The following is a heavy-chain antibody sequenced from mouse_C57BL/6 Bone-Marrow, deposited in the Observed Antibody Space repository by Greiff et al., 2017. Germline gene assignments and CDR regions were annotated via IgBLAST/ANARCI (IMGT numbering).Heavy chain of an antibody. CDR2: FYPCGGCI. CDR3: AKHEGTGRIYYDMDY. J-gene: IGHJ4*01. CDR1: GYTFTEYT. Sequence: VQLQQSGAELVKPGASVKLSCKASGYTFTEYTIHWVKQRSGQGLEWIGWFYPCGGCIKYNEKFKDKATLTADKSSSTVYMELCRLTSADSSVYCCAKHEGTGRIYYDMDYWGQGTTVTVSS. V-gene: IGHV1-62-2*01.